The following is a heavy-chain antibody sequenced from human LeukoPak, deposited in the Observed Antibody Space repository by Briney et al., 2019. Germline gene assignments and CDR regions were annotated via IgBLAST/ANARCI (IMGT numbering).Heavy chain of an antibody. CDR2: INWNGGST. CDR3: ARDPAIAVAGTGSRGWDYYYYYMDV. CDR1: GFTFDDYG. J-gene: IGHJ6*03. Sequence: PGGSLRLSCAASGFTFDDYGMSWVRQAPGKGLEWVSGINWNGGSTGYADSVEGRFTIPRDNRKNALSLQMNRLRAEDTALYYCARDPAIAVAGTGSRGWDYYYYYMDVWGKGTTVTVSS. V-gene: IGHV3-20*04. D-gene: IGHD6-19*01.